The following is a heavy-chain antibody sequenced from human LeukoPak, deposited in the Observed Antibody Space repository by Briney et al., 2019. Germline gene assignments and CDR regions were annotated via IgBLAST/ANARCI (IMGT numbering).Heavy chain of an antibody. J-gene: IGHJ4*02. Sequence: GSLRLSCAASGFSFSTYAMSWVRQAPGKGLEWVSGVNGNGGSTSYADSVKGRFTIFRDNSKNTVYLQMNSLRVEDTAVYYCAKSLYGGCDYWGQGTVVTVSP. CDR1: GFSFSTYA. D-gene: IGHD3-16*02. V-gene: IGHV3-23*01. CDR2: VNGNGGST. CDR3: AKSLYGGCDY.